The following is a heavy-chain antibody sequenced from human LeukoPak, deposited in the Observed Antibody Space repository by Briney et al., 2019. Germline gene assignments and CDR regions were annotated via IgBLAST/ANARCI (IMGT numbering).Heavy chain of an antibody. D-gene: IGHD3-10*01. CDR1: GFTFSDYS. CDR2: ISSSGSTI. J-gene: IGHJ4*02. V-gene: IGHV3-11*01. CDR3: ASSDYYGSGSYYNPLDY. Sequence: GGSLRLSCAASGFTFSDYSMSWIRQAPGKGLEWVSYISSSGSTIYYADSVKGRFTISRDNAKYSLYLQMNSLRAEDTAVYYCASSDYYGSGSYYNPLDYWGQGTLVTVSS.